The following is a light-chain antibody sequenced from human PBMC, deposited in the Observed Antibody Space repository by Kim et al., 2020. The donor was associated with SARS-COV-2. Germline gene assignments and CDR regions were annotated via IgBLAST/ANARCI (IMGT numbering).Light chain of an antibody. V-gene: IGLV2-23*03. J-gene: IGLJ3*02. CDR2: EGS. CDR3: CSYAGSSTFDWV. Sequence: SITISCTGTSSDVGSYNLVSWYQQNPGKAPKLMIYEGSKRPSGVSNRFSGSKSGNTASLTISGLQAEDEADYYCCSYAGSSTFDWVFGGGTQLTVL. CDR1: SSDVGSYNL.